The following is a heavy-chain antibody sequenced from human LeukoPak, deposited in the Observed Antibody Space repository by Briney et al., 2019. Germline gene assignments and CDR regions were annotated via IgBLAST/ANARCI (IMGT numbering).Heavy chain of an antibody. J-gene: IGHJ4*02. V-gene: IGHV4-59*01. CDR2: IYYSGST. Sequence: PSETLSLTCAVYGGSFSGYYWGWIRQPPGKGLEWIGYIYYSGSTNYNPSLKSRVTISVDTSKNQFSLKLTSVTAADTAVYYCARGVNSGYFDYCGQGTLVTVSS. CDR3: ARGVNSGYFDY. D-gene: IGHD1-26*01. CDR1: GGSFSGYY.